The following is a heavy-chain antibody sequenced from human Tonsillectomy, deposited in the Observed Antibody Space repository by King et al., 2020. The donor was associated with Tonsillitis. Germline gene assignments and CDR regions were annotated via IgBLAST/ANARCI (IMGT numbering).Heavy chain of an antibody. CDR3: ARDGGLYGDFFDD. V-gene: IGHV3-33*08. CDR1: GFTFSSNG. CDR2: IWFDGSNK. J-gene: IGHJ4*02. D-gene: IGHD3-10*01. Sequence: VQLVESGGGVVQPGRSLRLSCAASGFTFSSNGMHCVRQAPGKGLEWVANIWFDGSNKNYPDSVECRFTISRDNSKKPLYLQMNSLRAEDTALYYCARDGGLYGDFFDDWGQGTLVSVSS.